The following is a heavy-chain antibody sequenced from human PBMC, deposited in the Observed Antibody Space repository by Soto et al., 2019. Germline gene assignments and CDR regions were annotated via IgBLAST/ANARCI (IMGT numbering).Heavy chain of an antibody. J-gene: IGHJ5*01. V-gene: IGHV3-23*01. Sequence: EVQLLESGGGLIQPGGSLRLSCAASGFMFSSYAMSWVRQAPGKGLEWVSSISASGGTANLADSVEGRCTISRDNSKSTLYLQRNSLRAEDTAVYYCAKLTYPSDSTGYYYESVSGWIDSWGQGTLVTVSS. CDR2: ISASGGTA. D-gene: IGHD3-22*01. CDR1: GFMFSSYA. CDR3: AKLTYPSDSTGYYYESVSGWIDS.